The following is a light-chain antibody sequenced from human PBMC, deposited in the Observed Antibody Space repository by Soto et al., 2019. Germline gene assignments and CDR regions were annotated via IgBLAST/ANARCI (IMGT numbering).Light chain of an antibody. CDR1: SSNIGNNY. CDR3: ATWDDRRSGVL. J-gene: IGLJ2*01. V-gene: IGLV1-47*01. Sequence: QSVLTQPPSASGTPGQRVTISCSGSSSNIGNNYVYWYQQLRGTAPKLLIFKSNQRPSGVPDRFSGSTSGTSASLAISGLRSEDEADYYCATWDDRRSGVLFGGGTQLTVL. CDR2: KSN.